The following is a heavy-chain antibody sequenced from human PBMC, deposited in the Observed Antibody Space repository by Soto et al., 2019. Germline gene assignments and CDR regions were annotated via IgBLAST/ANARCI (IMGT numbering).Heavy chain of an antibody. CDR2: IWYDGSKK. D-gene: IGHD6-13*01. CDR1: GFTFSSYG. CDR3: ARDQQQLETGFDH. V-gene: IGHV3-33*01. Sequence: QVQLVESGGGVVQPGRSLRLSCAASGFTFSSYGMHWVRQAPGKGLEWVAVIWYDGSKKYYADSVKGRFTISRDNSKNTLYLQMNSRRAEDTAVYYCARDQQQLETGFDHWGQGTLVTVSS. J-gene: IGHJ4*02.